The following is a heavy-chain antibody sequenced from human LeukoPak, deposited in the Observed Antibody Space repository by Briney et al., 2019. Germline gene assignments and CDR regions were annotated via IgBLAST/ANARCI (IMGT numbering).Heavy chain of an antibody. V-gene: IGHV4-30-4*01. Sequence: SQTLSLTCTVSGGSISSGDYYWSWIRQPPGKGLEWIGYIYYSGSTYYNPSLKSRVTISVDTSKSQFSLKLSSVTAADPAVYYCARVGATSSSWYYFDYWGQGTLVTVSS. J-gene: IGHJ4*02. CDR2: IYYSGST. CDR3: ARVGATSSSWYYFDY. D-gene: IGHD6-13*01. CDR1: GGSISSGDYY.